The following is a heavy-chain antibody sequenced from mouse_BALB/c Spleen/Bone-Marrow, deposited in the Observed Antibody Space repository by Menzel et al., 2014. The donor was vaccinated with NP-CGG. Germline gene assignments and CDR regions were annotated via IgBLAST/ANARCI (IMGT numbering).Heavy chain of an antibody. CDR2: INSSTGYT. CDR3: ARRAYGGSYGFAY. Sequence: VQLQQSGAELAKPGASVKMSCKAPGYTFTSYWMHWVKQRPGQGLEWIGYINSSTGYTEYNQKFKDKATLTADKSSSTAYMQLSSLTSEDSAVYYCARRAYGGSYGFAYWGQGTLVTVSA. V-gene: IGHV1-7*01. D-gene: IGHD1-1*01. CDR1: GYTFTSYW. J-gene: IGHJ3*01.